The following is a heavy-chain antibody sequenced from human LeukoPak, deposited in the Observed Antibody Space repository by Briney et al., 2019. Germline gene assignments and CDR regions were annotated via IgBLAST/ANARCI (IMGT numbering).Heavy chain of an antibody. CDR1: GFTFGHYA. D-gene: IGHD6-6*01. V-gene: IGHV3-49*03. Sequence: GGSLRLTCTASGFTFGHYAMSWFRQAPGKGLEWVGFIRSKAYGGTTEYAASVKGRFTISRDDSKSIAYLQMNSLKTEDTAVYYCTRTEESSYSSSAGDYWGQGTLVTVSS. J-gene: IGHJ4*02. CDR3: TRTEESSYSSSAGDY. CDR2: IRSKAYGGTT.